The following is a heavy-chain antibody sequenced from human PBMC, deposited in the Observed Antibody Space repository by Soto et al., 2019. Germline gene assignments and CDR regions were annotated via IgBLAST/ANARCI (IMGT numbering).Heavy chain of an antibody. V-gene: IGHV3-23*01. CDR2: LSGSGTNT. J-gene: IGHJ4*02. CDR1: GFTFSSYA. D-gene: IGHD2-2*01. CDR3: AKDFIGGVLVPAAKTSTHFDY. Sequence: PGGSLRLSCAASGFTFSSYAMSWVRQAPGKGLEWVSALSGSGTNTYYADSVKGRFTISRDNSKNTLYLQMNSLRAEDTAVYYCAKDFIGGVLVPAAKTSTHFDYWGQGTLVTVSS.